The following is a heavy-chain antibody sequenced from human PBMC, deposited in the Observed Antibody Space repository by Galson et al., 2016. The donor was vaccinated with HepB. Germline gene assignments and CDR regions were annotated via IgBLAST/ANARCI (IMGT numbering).Heavy chain of an antibody. J-gene: IGHJ4*02. CDR3: ARGFIAAAGLDY. D-gene: IGHD6-13*01. CDR2: LYYSAST. V-gene: IGHV4-39*01. Sequence: ETLSLTCTVSGDSISSSHSYWNWIRQPPGKGLEWIGSLYYSASTYYNPSLHSRVTISVDTSKNQFSLRLTSVTAADTATYFCARGFIAAAGLDYWGQGTLVTVSS. CDR1: GDSISSSHSY.